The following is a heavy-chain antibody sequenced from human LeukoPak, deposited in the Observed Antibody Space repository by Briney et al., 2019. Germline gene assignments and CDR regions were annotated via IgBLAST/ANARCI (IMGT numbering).Heavy chain of an antibody. Sequence: GGSLRLSCAASGFTVSSNYMSWVRQAPGKGLEWVSSISSSSGYIYYADSVKGRFTISRDNAKNSLYLQMNSLRAEDTAVYYCARDSIKGWLQFPFDYWGQGTLVTVSS. V-gene: IGHV3-21*01. CDR1: GFTVSSNY. D-gene: IGHD5-24*01. CDR3: ARDSIKGWLQFPFDY. CDR2: ISSSSGYI. J-gene: IGHJ4*02.